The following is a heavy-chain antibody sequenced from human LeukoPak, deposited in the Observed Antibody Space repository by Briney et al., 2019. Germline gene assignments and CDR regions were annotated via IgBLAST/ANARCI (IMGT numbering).Heavy chain of an antibody. Sequence: GSLRLSCAASGFTFSSYAMSWVRQAPGKGLEWVSAISGSGSTTYYADSVKGRFTISRDNSKNTLYLQMNSLRAEDTAVYYCAKDRAGSYDYWGQGTLVTVSS. CDR1: GFTFSSYA. CDR2: ISGSGSTT. J-gene: IGHJ4*02. CDR3: AKDRAGSYDY. V-gene: IGHV3-23*01. D-gene: IGHD1-26*01.